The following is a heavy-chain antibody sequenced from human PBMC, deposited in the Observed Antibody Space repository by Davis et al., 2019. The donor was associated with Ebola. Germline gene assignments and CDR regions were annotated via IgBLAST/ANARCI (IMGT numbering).Heavy chain of an antibody. J-gene: IGHJ6*02. D-gene: IGHD6-13*01. CDR1: GFTFSSYS. Sequence: GESLKISCAASGFTFSSYSMNWVRQAPGKGLEWVSSISSSSSYIYYADSVKGRFTISRDNSKNTLYLQMNSLRAEDTAVYYCAKTGYSSSWYSHYYYGMDVWGQGTTVTVSS. CDR3: AKTGYSSSWYSHYYYGMDV. V-gene: IGHV3-21*01. CDR2: ISSSSSYI.